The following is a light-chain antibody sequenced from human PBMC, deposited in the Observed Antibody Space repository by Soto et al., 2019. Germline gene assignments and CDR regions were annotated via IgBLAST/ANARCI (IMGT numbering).Light chain of an antibody. V-gene: IGLV2-11*01. Sequence: QSALTHPLSVSWSPGQSVTISCTATSSDVGDYDFVSWYQQHPAKAPKLMIYDVSKRPSGVPDRFSGSRSGNTASLTISGLQAEDEADYYCCSYAGSYTLYVFGTGTKVTVL. CDR2: DVS. CDR1: SSDVGDYDF. CDR3: CSYAGSYTLYV. J-gene: IGLJ1*01.